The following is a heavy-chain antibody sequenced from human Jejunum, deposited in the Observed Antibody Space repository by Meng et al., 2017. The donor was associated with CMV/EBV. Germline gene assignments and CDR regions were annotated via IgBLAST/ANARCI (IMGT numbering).Heavy chain of an antibody. CDR2: INPSGGGT. J-gene: IGHJ5*02. CDR1: GVTYHSYA. CDR3: ARGLCTGDRCPLDS. V-gene: IGHV1-46*02. Sequence: SGVTYHSYAITWVRQAPGQGLEWMGTINPSGGGTSHAQKFQGRVTMTRDTSTSTVYMELSSLRSDDTAMYYCARGLCTGDRCPLDSWGQGTLVTVSS. D-gene: IGHD2-8*02.